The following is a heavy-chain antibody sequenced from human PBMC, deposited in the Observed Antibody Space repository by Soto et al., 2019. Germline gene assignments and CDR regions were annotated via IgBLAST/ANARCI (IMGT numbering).Heavy chain of an antibody. CDR2: ISGSGGST. J-gene: IGHJ4*02. CDR3: AKGSWRELLGATHFDY. CDR1: GFTFSSYA. V-gene: IGHV3-23*01. D-gene: IGHD1-26*01. Sequence: GGSLRLSCAASGFTFSSYAMSWVRQAPGKGLEWVSAISGSGGSTYYADSVKGRFTISRDNSKNTLYLQMNSLRAEDTAVYYCAKGSWRELLGATHFDYWGQGTLVTVSS.